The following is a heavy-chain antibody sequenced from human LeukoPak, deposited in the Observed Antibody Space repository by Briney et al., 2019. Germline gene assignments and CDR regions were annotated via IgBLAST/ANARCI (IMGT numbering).Heavy chain of an antibody. J-gene: IGHJ4*02. V-gene: IGHV3-74*01. CDR2: INSDGSST. Sequence: GGSLRLSCVASGFTFSSYWMHWVRQVPGKGLVWVSRINSDGSSTNYADSVKGRFTISRDNAKNSLYLQMNSLRAEDTAVYYCARDQDYYDSSGYDYWGQGTLVTVSS. CDR1: GFTFSSYW. CDR3: ARDQDYYDSSGYDY. D-gene: IGHD3-22*01.